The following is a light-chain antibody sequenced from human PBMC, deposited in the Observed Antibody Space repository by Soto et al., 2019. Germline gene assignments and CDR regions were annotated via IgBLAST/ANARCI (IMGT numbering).Light chain of an antibody. CDR3: ASWDDSLKGCV. CDR1: TSNIGSNS. V-gene: IGLV1-44*01. Sequence: QSVLTQTPSASGTPGQRVTISCYGSTSNIGSNSVNWYQQVPGAAPRLLIDSNNQRPSGVPDRLSASKSGTSASLAISGLQSDDEAHYYCASWDDSLKGCVFGGGTKLTVL. J-gene: IGLJ3*02. CDR2: SNN.